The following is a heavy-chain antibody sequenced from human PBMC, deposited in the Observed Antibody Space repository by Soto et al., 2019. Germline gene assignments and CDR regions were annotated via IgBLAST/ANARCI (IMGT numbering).Heavy chain of an antibody. D-gene: IGHD6-6*01. CDR2: IYYSGST. Sequence: PSETLSLTCTVSGGSISSGDYYWSWIRQPPGKGLKWIGYIYYSGSTYYNPSLKSRVTISVDTSKNQFSLKLSSVTAADTAVYYCARDSSSPRYYYYGMDVWGQGTTVTVSS. J-gene: IGHJ6*02. CDR3: ARDSSSPRYYYYGMDV. V-gene: IGHV4-30-4*01. CDR1: GGSISSGDYY.